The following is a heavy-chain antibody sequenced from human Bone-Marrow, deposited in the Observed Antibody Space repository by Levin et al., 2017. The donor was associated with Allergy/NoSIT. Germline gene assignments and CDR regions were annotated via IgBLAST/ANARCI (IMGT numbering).Heavy chain of an antibody. D-gene: IGHD3-10*01. CDR2: INSDGSST. V-gene: IGHV3-74*01. J-gene: IGHJ6*02. CDR3: ARDRLLWFGEPPHFRGGYYYGMDV. Sequence: GGSLRLSCAASGFTFSSYWMHWVRQAPGKGLVWVSRINSDGSSTSYADSVKGRFTISRDNAKNTLYLQMNSLRAEDTAVYYCARDRLLWFGEPPHFRGGYYYGMDVWGQGTTVTVSS. CDR1: GFTFSSYW.